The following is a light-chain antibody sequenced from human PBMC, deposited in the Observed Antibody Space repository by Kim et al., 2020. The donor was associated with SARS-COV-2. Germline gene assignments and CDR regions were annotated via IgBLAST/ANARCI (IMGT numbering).Light chain of an antibody. V-gene: IGKV3-20*01. Sequence: DIVLTQSPGTLSLSPGERATLSCRATQSVANNYLAWYRQKPGQAPRLLIYGASSRATAIPDRFSGSGSGTDFTLTISRLDPEDFAVYYCQQYGSSPLTFGGGTKVDIK. CDR2: GAS. CDR3: QQYGSSPLT. J-gene: IGKJ4*01. CDR1: QSVANNY.